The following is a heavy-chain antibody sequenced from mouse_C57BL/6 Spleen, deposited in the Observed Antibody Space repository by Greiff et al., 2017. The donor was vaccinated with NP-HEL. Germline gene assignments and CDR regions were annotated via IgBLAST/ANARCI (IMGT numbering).Heavy chain of an antibody. D-gene: IGHD1-1*01. J-gene: IGHJ4*01. Sequence: DVMLVESGEGLVKPGGSLKLSCAASGFTFSSYAMSWVRQTPEKRLEWVAYISSGGDYIYYADTVKGRFTISRDNARNTLYLQMSSLKSEDTAMYYCTRGRSSYRAMDYWGQGTSVTVSS. CDR2: ISSGGDYI. CDR1: GFTFSSYA. V-gene: IGHV5-9-1*02. CDR3: TRGRSSYRAMDY.